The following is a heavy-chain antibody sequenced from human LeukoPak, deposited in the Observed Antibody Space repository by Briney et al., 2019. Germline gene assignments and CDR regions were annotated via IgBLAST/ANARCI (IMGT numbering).Heavy chain of an antibody. CDR1: GFTFSSYA. CDR2: ISGSGGST. CDR3: ARALPKYYYDSPGGIDY. J-gene: IGHJ4*02. D-gene: IGHD3-22*01. V-gene: IGHV3-23*01. Sequence: TGGSLRLSCAASGFTFSSYAMSWVRQAPGKGLEWVSAISGSGGSTYYADSVKGRFTISRDNSKNTLYLQMNSLRAEDTAVYYCARALPKYYYDSPGGIDYWGQGTLVTVSS.